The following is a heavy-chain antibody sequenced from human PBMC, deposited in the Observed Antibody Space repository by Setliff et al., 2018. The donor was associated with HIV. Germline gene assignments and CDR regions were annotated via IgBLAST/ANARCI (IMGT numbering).Heavy chain of an antibody. V-gene: IGHV4-38-2*02. Sequence: PSETLSLTCAVSGYSISSGYYWGWIRQPPGKRLEWIGSIYHSGSTYYNPSLKSRVTISVDTSKNQFSLKLSSVTAADTAVYYCAREDYYYYGMDVWGQGTTVTVSS. CDR3: AREDYYYYGMDV. CDR2: IYHSGST. J-gene: IGHJ6*02. CDR1: GYSISSGYY.